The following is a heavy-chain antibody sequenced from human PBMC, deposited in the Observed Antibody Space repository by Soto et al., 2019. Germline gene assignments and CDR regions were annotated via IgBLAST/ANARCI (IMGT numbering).Heavy chain of an antibody. V-gene: IGHV4-34*01. J-gene: IGHJ6*02. CDR2: INHSGST. D-gene: IGHD3-22*01. CDR3: ASLYDTSGYYYRYYYYGMDV. Sequence: PSETLSLTCAVYGGSFSGYYWSWIRQPPGKGLEWIGEINHSGSTNYNPSLKSRVTISVDTSKSQFSLKLSSVTAADTAVYYCASLYDTSGYYYRYYYYGMDVWGQGTTVTVSS. CDR1: GGSFSGYY.